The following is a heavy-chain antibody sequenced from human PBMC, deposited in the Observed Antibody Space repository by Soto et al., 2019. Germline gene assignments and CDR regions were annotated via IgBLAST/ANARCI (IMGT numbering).Heavy chain of an antibody. Sequence: QVQLVESGGGVVQPGRSLRLSCAASGFTFSSYGMHWVRQAPGKGLEWVAVIWYDGSNKYYADSVKGRFTISRDNSKNTLYLQMNSLRAEDTAVYYCARDRCGGDCYYHTSWGQGTLVTVSS. CDR1: GFTFSSYG. CDR3: ARDRCGGDCYYHTS. V-gene: IGHV3-33*01. J-gene: IGHJ4*02. D-gene: IGHD2-21*02. CDR2: IWYDGSNK.